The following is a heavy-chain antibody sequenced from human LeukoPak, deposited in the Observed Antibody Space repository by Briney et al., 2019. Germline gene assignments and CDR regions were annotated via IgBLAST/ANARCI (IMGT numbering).Heavy chain of an antibody. D-gene: IGHD6-13*01. CDR3: ARDRGVGSWYHFLDY. CDR1: GFTFSSNY. J-gene: IGHJ4*02. Sequence: TGGSLRLSCAASGFTFSSNYMSWVRQAPGKGLEWVSVIYSGGSTYYADSVKGRFTISRDNSKNTLYLQMNSLRAEDTAVYYCARDRGVGSWYHFLDYWGQGTLVTVSS. CDR2: IYSGGST. V-gene: IGHV3-66*01.